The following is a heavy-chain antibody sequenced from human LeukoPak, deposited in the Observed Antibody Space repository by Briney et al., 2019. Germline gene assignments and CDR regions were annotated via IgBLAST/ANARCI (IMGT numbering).Heavy chain of an antibody. Sequence: PGGSLRLSCAASTFTFTSYWMSWVRQAPGKGLEWVANINKDGSEKYYVDSVRGRFTISRDNAENSVYLQMNSLRGEDTAVYYCASLAWRSSSLYWGQGTLVTVSS. CDR1: TFTFTSYW. D-gene: IGHD3-3*01. CDR2: INKDGSEK. V-gene: IGHV3-7*01. CDR3: ASLAWRSSSLY. J-gene: IGHJ4*02.